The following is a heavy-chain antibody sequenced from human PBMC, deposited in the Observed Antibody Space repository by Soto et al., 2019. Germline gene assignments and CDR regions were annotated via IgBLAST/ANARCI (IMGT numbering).Heavy chain of an antibody. CDR2: IDPSDSYT. D-gene: IGHD6-19*01. V-gene: IGHV5-10-1*01. CDR3: ASGGIAVAGTSPYYYYYYGMDV. Sequence: PGESLKISCKGSGYSFTSYWISWVRQMPGKGLEWMGRIDPSDSYTNYSPSFQGHVTISADKSISTAYRQWSSLKASDTAMYYCASGGIAVAGTSPYYYYYYGMDVWGQGTTVTVSS. J-gene: IGHJ6*02. CDR1: GYSFTSYW.